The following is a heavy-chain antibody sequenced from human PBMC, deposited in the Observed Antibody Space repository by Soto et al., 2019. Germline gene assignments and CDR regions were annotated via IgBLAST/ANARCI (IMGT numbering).Heavy chain of an antibody. J-gene: IGHJ4*02. CDR3: VKTPRYCSGSSCYAGYFDH. D-gene: IGHD2-2*01. V-gene: IGHV4-28*01. Sequence: SETLSLTCAVSGYSISSSNWWGWIRQPPGKGLEWIGYIYYSGTTCYNPSLKSRVTMSVDTSKNQFSLKLSSVTAADTAVYYCVKTPRYCSGSSCYAGYFDHWGPGTLVTVSS. CDR1: GYSISSSNW. CDR2: IYYSGTT.